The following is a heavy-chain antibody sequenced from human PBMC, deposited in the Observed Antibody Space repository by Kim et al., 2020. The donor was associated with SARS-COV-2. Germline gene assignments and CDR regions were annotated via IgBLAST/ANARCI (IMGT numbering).Heavy chain of an antibody. CDR1: GFTFSSYS. CDR2: ISSSSSYI. J-gene: IGHJ5*02. Sequence: GGSLRLSCAASGFTFSSYSMNWVRQAPGKGLEWVSSISSSSSYIYYADSVKGRFTISRDNAKNSLYLQMNSLRAEDTAVYYCARDHNYGDHMGWFDPWGQGTLVTVSS. CDR3: ARDHNYGDHMGWFDP. V-gene: IGHV3-21*01. D-gene: IGHD4-17*01.